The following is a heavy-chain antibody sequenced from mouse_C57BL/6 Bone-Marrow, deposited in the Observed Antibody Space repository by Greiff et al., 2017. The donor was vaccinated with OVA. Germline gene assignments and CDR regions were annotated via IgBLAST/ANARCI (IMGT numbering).Heavy chain of an antibody. CDR2: INPYNGGT. J-gene: IGHJ2*01. Sequence: VQLKQSGPVLVKPGASVKMSCKASGYTFTDYYMNWVKQSHGKSLEWIGVINPYNGGTSYNQKFKGKATLTVDKSSSTAYMELNSLTSEDSAVYYCAREGATVVEDYWGQGTTLTVSS. CDR3: AREGATVVEDY. CDR1: GYTFTDYY. V-gene: IGHV1-19*01. D-gene: IGHD1-1*01.